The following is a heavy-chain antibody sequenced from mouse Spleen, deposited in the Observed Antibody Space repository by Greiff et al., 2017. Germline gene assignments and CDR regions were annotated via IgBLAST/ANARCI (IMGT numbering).Heavy chain of an antibody. V-gene: IGHV5-9-1*01. Sequence: EVKLVESGGGLVKPGGSLKLSCAASGFTFSSYAMSWVRQTPEKRLEWVATISSGGSYTYYPDSVKGRFTISRDNAKNTLYLQMSSLRSEDTAMYYCARRYYYGSSSLWYFDVWGAGTTVTVSS. CDR3: ARRYYYGSSSLWYFDV. CDR1: GFTFSSYA. D-gene: IGHD1-1*01. CDR2: ISSGGSYT. J-gene: IGHJ1*01.